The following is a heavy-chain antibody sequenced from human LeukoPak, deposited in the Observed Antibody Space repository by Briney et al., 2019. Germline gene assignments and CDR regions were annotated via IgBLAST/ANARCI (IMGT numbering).Heavy chain of an antibody. Sequence: ASVKASCKASGGTFSSYAISWVRQAPGQGLEWMGGIIPIFGTANYAQKFQGRVTITADESTSTAYMELSSLRSEDTAVYYCASLPIGKVYYYYYMDVWGKGTTVTVSS. J-gene: IGHJ6*03. V-gene: IGHV1-69*13. CDR3: ASLPIGKVYYYYYMDV. CDR1: GGTFSSYA. CDR2: IIPIFGTA. D-gene: IGHD3-16*02.